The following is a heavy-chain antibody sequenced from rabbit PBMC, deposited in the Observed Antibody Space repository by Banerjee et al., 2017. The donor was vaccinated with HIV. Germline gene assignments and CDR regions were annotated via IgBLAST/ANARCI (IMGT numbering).Heavy chain of an antibody. CDR1: GFSFNNNYV. CDR3: VRWGWL. D-gene: IGHD4-2*01. J-gene: IGHJ4*01. Sequence: QSLEESGGDLVKPGASLTLTCTASGFSFNNNYVMCWVRQAPGKGLEWIACIVADSSGFTSYANWAKGRFTISKTSSTTVTLQMTSLTAADTATYFCVRWGWLWGPGTLVTVS. CDR2: IVADSSGFT. V-gene: IGHV1S40*01.